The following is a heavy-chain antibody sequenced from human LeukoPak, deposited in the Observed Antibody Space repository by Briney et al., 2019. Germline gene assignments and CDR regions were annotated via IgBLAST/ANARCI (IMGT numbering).Heavy chain of an antibody. CDR3: VRGPYGSSISNWFDP. CDR1: DYSISSSYY. J-gene: IGHJ5*02. V-gene: IGHV4-38-2*02. Sequence: SETLSLTCTVSDYSISSSYYWGWIRQPPGKGLEWFGIIYHSGSTYSNPSLKSRVTISVDTSKNQFSLNLRSVTAADTAVYYCVRGPYGSSISNWFDPWGQGLLVTVSS. CDR2: IYHSGST. D-gene: IGHD3-10*01.